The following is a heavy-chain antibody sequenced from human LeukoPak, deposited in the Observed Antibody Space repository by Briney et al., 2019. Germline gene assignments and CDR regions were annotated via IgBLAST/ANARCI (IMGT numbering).Heavy chain of an antibody. J-gene: IGHJ6*03. D-gene: IGHD6-13*01. CDR3: ARAGIPYYYYYMDV. CDR2: INTNTGNP. V-gene: IGHV7-4-1*02. Sequence: ASVKVSCKASGYTFTNYAMNWVRQAPGQGLEWMGWINTNTGNPTYAQGFTGRFVFSLDTSVSTAYLQISSLKAEDTAVYYCARAGIPYYYYYMDVWGKGTTVTVSS. CDR1: GYTFTNYA.